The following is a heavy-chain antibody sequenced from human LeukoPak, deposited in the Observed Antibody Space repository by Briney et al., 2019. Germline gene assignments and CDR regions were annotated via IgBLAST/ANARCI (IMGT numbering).Heavy chain of an antibody. Sequence: GGSLRLSCAASGFTFSSYGMHWVRQAPGKGLEWVAFIRYDGSNKYYADSMKGRFTISRDNSKNTLYLQMNSLRAEDTAVSDCSIVYYGRGDYWGQRTLVTVSS. CDR2: IRYDGSNK. V-gene: IGHV3-30*02. D-gene: IGHD3-10*02. J-gene: IGHJ4*02. CDR3: SIVYYGRGDY. CDR1: GFTFSSYG.